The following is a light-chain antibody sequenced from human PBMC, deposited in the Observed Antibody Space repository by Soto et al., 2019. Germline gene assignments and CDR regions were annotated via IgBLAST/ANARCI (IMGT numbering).Light chain of an antibody. CDR2: FNN. Sequence: QSVLTQPPSASGTPGQRVTISCPGSSSNIGRNTVNWYQQLPGTAPKLLIYFNNQRPSGVPDRFSGSKSGTSASLAISGLQSEDEADYYCATWDDSLIGIFGGGTKLTVL. CDR3: ATWDDSLIGI. J-gene: IGLJ2*01. CDR1: SSNIGRNT. V-gene: IGLV1-44*01.